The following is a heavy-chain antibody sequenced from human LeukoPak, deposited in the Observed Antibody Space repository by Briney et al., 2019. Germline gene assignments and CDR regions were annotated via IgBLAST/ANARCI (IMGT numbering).Heavy chain of an antibody. Sequence: GESLKISCKGSGYSFTSYWIGWVRQMPGKGLEWMGIIYPGDSDTRYSPSSQGQVTISADKSISTAYLQWSSLKASDTAMYYCARHPRYCSSTSCYRGYFQHWGQGTLVTVSS. J-gene: IGHJ1*01. CDR2: IYPGDSDT. CDR1: GYSFTSYW. CDR3: ARHPRYCSSTSCYRGYFQH. D-gene: IGHD2-2*01. V-gene: IGHV5-51*01.